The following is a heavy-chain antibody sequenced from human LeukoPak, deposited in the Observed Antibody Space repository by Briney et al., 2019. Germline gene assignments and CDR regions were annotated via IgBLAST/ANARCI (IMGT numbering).Heavy chain of an antibody. J-gene: IGHJ4*02. CDR3: AKEYDSLYYFDY. CDR1: GFTFRSYG. Sequence: GRSLRLSCAASGFTFRSYGMHWVRQAPGKGLEWVAVISYDGSKEHYGDSVKGRFSTSRDNSKNTLYLQMNSLRAEDTAVYYCAKEYDSLYYFDYWGQGTLVTVSS. V-gene: IGHV3-30*18. D-gene: IGHD3-16*01. CDR2: ISYDGSKE.